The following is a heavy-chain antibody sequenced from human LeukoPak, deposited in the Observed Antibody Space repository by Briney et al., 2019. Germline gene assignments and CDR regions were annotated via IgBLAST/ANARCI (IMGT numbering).Heavy chain of an antibody. CDR1: GGSINNYY. CDR3: AREMATSYFDY. CDR2: IYDSGST. D-gene: IGHD5-24*01. V-gene: IGHV4-59*12. J-gene: IGHJ4*02. Sequence: SETLSLTCAVSGGSINNYYWRWIRQPPGKGLEWIGYIYDSGSTNYNPSLKSRVTTSLDTSKNQVSLELSSVTAADTAVYYCAREMATSYFDYWGQGTLVTVSS.